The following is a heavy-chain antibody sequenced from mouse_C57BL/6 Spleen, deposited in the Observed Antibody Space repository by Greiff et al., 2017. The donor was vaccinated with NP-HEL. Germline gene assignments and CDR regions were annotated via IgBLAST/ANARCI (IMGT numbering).Heavy chain of an antibody. CDR1: GYTFTSYW. J-gene: IGHJ2*01. D-gene: IGHD4-1*01. CDR3: ARRTGTGTVDY. Sequence: QVQLQQPGAELVKPGASVKLSCKASGYTFTSYWMHWVKQRPGQGLEWIGMIHPNSGSTNYNEKFKSKATLTVDKSSSTAYMQLSSRTSEDSAVYYCARRTGTGTVDYWGQGTTLTVSS. V-gene: IGHV1-64*01. CDR2: IHPNSGST.